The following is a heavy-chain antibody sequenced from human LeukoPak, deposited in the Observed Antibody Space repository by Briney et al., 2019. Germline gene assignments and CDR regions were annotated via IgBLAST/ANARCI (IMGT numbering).Heavy chain of an antibody. J-gene: IGHJ4*02. V-gene: IGHV2-70*20. Sequence: SGPTLVHPTHPLTLTCTFSGFSLDTNGRCVSWVRQAPGKALEWLTLIDWDDNKYYITSLMTRRTIFKNRTKNQGVLKMTNMDPVNTATYFCARTVQYVSSSSFFDSWGQGTLVTVSS. D-gene: IGHD6-6*01. CDR2: IDWDDNK. CDR3: ARTVQYVSSSSFFDS. CDR1: GFSLDTNGRC.